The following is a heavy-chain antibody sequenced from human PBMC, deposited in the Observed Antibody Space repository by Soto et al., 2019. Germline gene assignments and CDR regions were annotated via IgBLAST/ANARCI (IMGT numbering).Heavy chain of an antibody. D-gene: IGHD1-1*01. CDR1: GYAFTTYG. J-gene: IGHJ4*02. Sequence: QVHLVQSGAEVKKPGASVKVSCKGSGYAFTTYGITWVRQAPGQGLEWMGWISAHNGNTNYAQKLQGRVTVTRDTATSTAYMELRSRISEDTAVYYCARGRYGDYWGQGALVTVSS. V-gene: IGHV1-18*01. CDR2: ISAHNGNT. CDR3: ARGRYGDY.